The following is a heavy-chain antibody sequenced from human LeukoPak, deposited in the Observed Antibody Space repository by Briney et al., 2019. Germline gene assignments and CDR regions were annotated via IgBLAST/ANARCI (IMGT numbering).Heavy chain of an antibody. CDR1: GGSISSGDYY. J-gene: IGHJ4*02. D-gene: IGHD4-23*01. V-gene: IGHV4-30-4*01. CDR3: ARNGGNSDVDY. CDR2: IYYSGST. Sequence: SQTLSLTCTVSGGSISSGDYYWSWIRQPPGKGLEWIGYIYYSGSTYYNPSLKSRVSISLDTSKNQFSLKLSSVTAADTAVYYCARNGGNSDVDYWGQGTLVTVSS.